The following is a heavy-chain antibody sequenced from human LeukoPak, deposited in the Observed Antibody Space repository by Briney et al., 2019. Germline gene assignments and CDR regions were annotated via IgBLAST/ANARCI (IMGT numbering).Heavy chain of an antibody. CDR1: GYTFTGYY. CDR2: INPNSGGT. Sequence: ASVKVSCKPSGYTFTGYYMRWVRQAPGQGLEWMGWINPNSGGTNYAQKFQGRVTMTRDTSISTAYMELSRLRSDDTAVYYCARDSLLRYSGYDRRGRSEETDYWGQGTLVTVSS. V-gene: IGHV1-2*02. CDR3: ARDSLLRYSGYDRRGRSEETDY. D-gene: IGHD5-12*01. J-gene: IGHJ4*02.